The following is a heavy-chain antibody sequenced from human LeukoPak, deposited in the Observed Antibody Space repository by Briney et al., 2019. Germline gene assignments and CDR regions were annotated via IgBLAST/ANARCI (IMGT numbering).Heavy chain of an antibody. J-gene: IGHJ4*02. D-gene: IGHD4-17*01. CDR1: GGTFSSYA. CDR2: IIPILGIA. Sequence: EASVKVSCKASGGTFSSYAISWVRQAPGQGLEWMGRIIPILGIANYAQKFQGRVTITADKSTSTAYMGLSSLRSEDTAVYYCARSLYGDYGYWGQGTLVTVSS. V-gene: IGHV1-69*04. CDR3: ARSLYGDYGY.